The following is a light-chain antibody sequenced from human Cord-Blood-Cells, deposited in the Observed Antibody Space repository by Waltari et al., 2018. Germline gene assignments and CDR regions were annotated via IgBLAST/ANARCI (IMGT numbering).Light chain of an antibody. J-gene: IGLJ1*01. V-gene: IGLV2-14*01. CDR1: SSDVCGYKY. CDR2: YVS. CDR3: SSYTSTSTYG. Sequence: QSPLTQPASVSGPPCQSITISCTGTSSDVCGYKYVSWYQQHPSKAPNLMIYYVSNRPPGVPIRFSVCNYGTTAFLDMSGRKAEGEADYYSSSYTSTSTYGVGSGTKVTVL.